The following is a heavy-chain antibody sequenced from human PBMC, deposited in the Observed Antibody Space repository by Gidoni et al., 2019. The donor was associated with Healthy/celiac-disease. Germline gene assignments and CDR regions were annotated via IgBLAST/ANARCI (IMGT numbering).Heavy chain of an antibody. Sequence: VQLVQSGAEVKKPGASLKVSCKASGYTSSTYAISWVRQAPGQGLEWMGWISAYNGNTYYAQKLQGRVTMTTDTSTSTAYMELRSLRSDDTAVYYCARDHNGIAAAGPNFDYWGQGTLVTVSS. V-gene: IGHV1-18*01. CDR3: ARDHNGIAAAGPNFDY. CDR2: ISAYNGNT. D-gene: IGHD6-13*01. CDR1: GYTSSTYA. J-gene: IGHJ4*02.